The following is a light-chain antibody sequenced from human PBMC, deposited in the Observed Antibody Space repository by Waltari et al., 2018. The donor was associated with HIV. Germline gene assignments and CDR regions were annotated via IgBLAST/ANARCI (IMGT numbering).Light chain of an antibody. CDR1: SSNIGSNY. J-gene: IGLJ1*01. CDR2: KNN. V-gene: IGLV1-47*01. CDR3: AAWDDSLSGYV. Sequence: QSVLTQPPSASGTPGQRVTISCSGSSSNIGSNYVYWYQQLPGTAPKLLIYKNNPRPSGVPDRCSGSKSGTSASLAISGLRFEDEADYYCAAWDDSLSGYVFGTGTKVTVL.